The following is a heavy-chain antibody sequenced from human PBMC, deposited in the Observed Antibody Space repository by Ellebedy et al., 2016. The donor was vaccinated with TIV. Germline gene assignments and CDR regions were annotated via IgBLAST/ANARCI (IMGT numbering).Heavy chain of an antibody. CDR3: AREGSGWSPLGDY. CDR2: INPNSGGT. V-gene: IGHV1-2*02. D-gene: IGHD6-19*01. J-gene: IGHJ4*02. CDR1: GYTLTELS. Sequence: ASVKVSXXVSGYTLTELSMHWVRQAPGQGLEWMGWINPNSGGTNYAQKFQGRVTMTRDTSISTAYMELSRLRSNDTAVYYCAREGSGWSPLGDYWGQGTLVTVSS.